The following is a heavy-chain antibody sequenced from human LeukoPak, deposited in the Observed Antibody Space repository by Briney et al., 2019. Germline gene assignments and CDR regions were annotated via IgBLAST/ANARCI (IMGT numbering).Heavy chain of an antibody. J-gene: IGHJ4*02. CDR1: GGSFSGYY. D-gene: IGHD6-13*01. CDR3: ARGSGSSWSHVFFDY. V-gene: IGHV4-34*01. Sequence: PSETLSLTCAVYGGSFSGYYWSWIRQPPGKGPEWIGEINHRGSTNYNPSLKSRVTLSVDTSKNQFSLKLSSVTAADTALDYCARGSGSSWSHVFFDYWGQGTLVTVSS. CDR2: INHRGST.